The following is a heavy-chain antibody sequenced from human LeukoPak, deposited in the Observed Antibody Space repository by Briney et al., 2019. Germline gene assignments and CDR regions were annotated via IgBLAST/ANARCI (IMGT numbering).Heavy chain of an antibody. Sequence: ASVKVSCKASGYTLTSYGISWVRQAPGQGLEWMGWISAYNGNTNYAQKPQGRVTMTTDTSTSTAYMELRSLRSDDTAVYYCARDTAMVTLNYMDVWGKGTTVTVSS. CDR3: ARDTAMVTLNYMDV. CDR1: GYTLTSYG. J-gene: IGHJ6*03. V-gene: IGHV1-18*01. CDR2: ISAYNGNT. D-gene: IGHD5-18*01.